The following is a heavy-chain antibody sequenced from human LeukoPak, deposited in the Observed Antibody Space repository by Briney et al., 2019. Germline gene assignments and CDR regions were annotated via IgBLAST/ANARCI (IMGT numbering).Heavy chain of an antibody. CDR3: ARLRGRSGSYSVDP. Sequence: PSDTLSLTCSVSGGSISGYYWNWIRQPPGKGLEWIGYIYYSGSTNYNPSLKSRVSISGDMSKNQISLKVESVTAADTAVYYCARLRGRSGSYSVDPWGQGTLVTVPS. J-gene: IGHJ5*02. D-gene: IGHD3-10*01. V-gene: IGHV4-59*07. CDR1: GGSISGYY. CDR2: IYYSGST.